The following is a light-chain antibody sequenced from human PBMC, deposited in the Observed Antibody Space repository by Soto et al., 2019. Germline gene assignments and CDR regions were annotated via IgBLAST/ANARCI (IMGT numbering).Light chain of an antibody. CDR3: QQYGSSPPT. CDR2: GAS. J-gene: IGKJ1*01. Sequence: EIVLTQSPGTLSLSPGERATLSCRASQSVSSNYLAWYQRKPGQAPRLLIYGASGRATDIPYRFSGSGSGTDFTLTITRLEPEDFAVYYCQQYGSSPPTFGQGTKVEIK. V-gene: IGKV3-20*01. CDR1: QSVSSNY.